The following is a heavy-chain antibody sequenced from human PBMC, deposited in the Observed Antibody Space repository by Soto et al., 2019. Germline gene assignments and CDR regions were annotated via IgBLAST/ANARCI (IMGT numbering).Heavy chain of an antibody. CDR1: GFTFSSHG. J-gene: IGHJ1*01. Sequence: QVQLVESGGGVVQPGMTLRLSCTASGFTFSSHGMHWGRQAPGKGLEWVAVVSFDGTNKNYADSVRGRFTISRDNSKNTLYMQMSSLRAEDTAVYYCANGDSSGFEYFQSWGQGTLVTVSS. CDR2: VSFDGTNK. D-gene: IGHD3-22*01. CDR3: ANGDSSGFEYFQS. V-gene: IGHV3-30*18.